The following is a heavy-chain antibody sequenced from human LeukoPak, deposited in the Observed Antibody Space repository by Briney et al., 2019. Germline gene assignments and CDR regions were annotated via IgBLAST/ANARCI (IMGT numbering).Heavy chain of an antibody. CDR3: ARLPDLYCSSTSCYENFDY. CDR2: ISGSGSTI. D-gene: IGHD2-2*01. Sequence: GSLRLSCAASGFTFSSYEMNWVRQAPGKGLEWVSYISGSGSTIYYADSVKGRFTISRDNAENSLYLQMNSLRAEDTAVYYCARLPDLYCSSTSCYENFDYWGQGTLVTVSS. V-gene: IGHV3-48*03. CDR1: GFTFSSYE. J-gene: IGHJ4*02.